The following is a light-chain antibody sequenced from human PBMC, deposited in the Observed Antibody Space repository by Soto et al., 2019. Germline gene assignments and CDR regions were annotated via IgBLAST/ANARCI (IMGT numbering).Light chain of an antibody. CDR3: SSYTTSNTRQIV. CDR2: DVS. J-gene: IGLJ1*01. V-gene: IGLV2-14*01. CDR1: SSDVGGYNY. Sequence: QSALNQPASVFGSPGQSITISCTGTSSDVGGYNYVSWYQQHPGKAPKFMIYDVSNRPSGVSNRFSGSKSGNTASLTISGLQAEDEADYYCSSYTTSNTRQIVFGTGTKVTVL.